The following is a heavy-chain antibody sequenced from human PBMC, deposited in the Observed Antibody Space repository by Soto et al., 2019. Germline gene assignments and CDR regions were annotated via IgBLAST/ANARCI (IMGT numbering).Heavy chain of an antibody. Sequence: LKISCAASGFTVNTFNMNWVRQAPGKGLEWVSSISNYDNTAYADSVKGRFTVSRDNAKNSLFLQMNSLRAEDTAVYYCTLYDALVFDFWGQGALVTVSS. CDR2: ISNYDNT. CDR1: GFTVNTFN. J-gene: IGHJ4*02. V-gene: IGHV3-21*01. D-gene: IGHD2-8*01. CDR3: TLYDALVFDF.